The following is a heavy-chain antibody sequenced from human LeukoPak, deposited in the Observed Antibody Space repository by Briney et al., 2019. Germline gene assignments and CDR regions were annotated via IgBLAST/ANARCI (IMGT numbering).Heavy chain of an antibody. V-gene: IGHV7-4-1*02. D-gene: IGHD3-22*01. CDR2: IDTNTGDP. J-gene: IGHJ4*02. Sequence: GASVKVSCKASGYTFSNYTIHWVRLAPGQGLAWMGWIDTNTGDPTYAQGFAGRFVFSLDTSVTTTYLQISSLKAEDTAVYYCTRGRDTTGYFVDWGQGTLVTVSS. CDR1: GYTFSNYT. CDR3: TRGRDTTGYFVD.